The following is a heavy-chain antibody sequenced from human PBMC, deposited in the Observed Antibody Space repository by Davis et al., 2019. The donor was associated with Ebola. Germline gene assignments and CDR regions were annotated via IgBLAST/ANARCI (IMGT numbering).Heavy chain of an antibody. V-gene: IGHV3-21*01. CDR1: GFTVSSNY. J-gene: IGHJ3*02. D-gene: IGHD3-10*01. CDR3: VRERGPYILGWFEPFDI. CDR2: INTGSNYI. Sequence: GESLKISCAASGFTVSSNYMSWVRQAPGKGLEWVSSINTGSNYIFYGDSVKGRFTISRDNAQNLLVLQMDSLTAEDTAVYYCVRERGPYILGWFEPFDIWGQGTRVTVSS.